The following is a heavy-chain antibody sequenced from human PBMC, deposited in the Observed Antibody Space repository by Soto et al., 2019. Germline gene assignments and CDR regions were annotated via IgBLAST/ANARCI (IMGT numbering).Heavy chain of an antibody. J-gene: IGHJ2*01. CDR3: ASGNPYRRYFDL. CDR1: GGTFSSYA. V-gene: IGHV1-69*13. Sequence: GASVKVSCKASGGTFSSYAISWVRQAPGQGLEWMGGIIPIFGTANYAQKFQGRVTITADESTSTAYMELSSLRSEDTAVYYCASGNPYRRYFDLWGRGTLVTVSS. CDR2: IIPIFGTA.